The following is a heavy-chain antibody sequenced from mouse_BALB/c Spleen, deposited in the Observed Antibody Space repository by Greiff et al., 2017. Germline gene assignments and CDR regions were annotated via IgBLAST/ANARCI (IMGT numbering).Heavy chain of an antibody. D-gene: IGHD2-4*01. Sequence: EVKLVESGAELVKPGASVKLSCTASGFNIKDTYMHWVKQRPEQGLEWIGRIDPANGNTKYDPKFQGKATITADTSSNTAYLQLSSLTSEDTAVYYCARSEGSTMISYWYFDVWGAGTTVTVSS. CDR3: ARSEGSTMISYWYFDV. V-gene: IGHV14-3*02. CDR2: IDPANGNT. CDR1: GFNIKDTY. J-gene: IGHJ1*01.